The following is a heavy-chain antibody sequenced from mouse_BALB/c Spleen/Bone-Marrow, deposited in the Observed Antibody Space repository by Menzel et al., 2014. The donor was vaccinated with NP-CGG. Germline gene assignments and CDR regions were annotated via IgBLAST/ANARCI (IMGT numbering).Heavy chain of an antibody. J-gene: IGHJ3*01. D-gene: IGHD1-1*01. CDR3: ALYYYGSIGFAY. CDR2: IDPANGNT. Sequence: EVQLQQSGAELVKPGASVKLSCTASGFNIKDTYMHWVKQRPEQGLEWIGRIDPANGNTKYDPKFQGKATITADTSSNTAYLQLSSLTSEDTAVYYCALYYYGSIGFAYWGQGTLVTVSA. CDR1: GFNIKDTY. V-gene: IGHV14-3*02.